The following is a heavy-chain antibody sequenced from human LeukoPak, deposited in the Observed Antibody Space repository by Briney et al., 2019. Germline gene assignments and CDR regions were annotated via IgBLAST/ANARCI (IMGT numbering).Heavy chain of an antibody. CDR2: IYNSGST. V-gene: IGHV4-4*07. J-gene: IGHJ4*02. D-gene: IGHD6-19*01. CDR1: GGSISHYY. CDR3: ARGVSRNGWPQTYYFDY. Sequence: SETLSLTCSVSGGSISHYYGSWIRQPAGKGLEWIGRIYNSGSTNYNPSLKSRVTISVDTSKNQFSLKLSSVTAADTAVYYCARGVSRNGWPQTYYFDYWGQGTLVTVSS.